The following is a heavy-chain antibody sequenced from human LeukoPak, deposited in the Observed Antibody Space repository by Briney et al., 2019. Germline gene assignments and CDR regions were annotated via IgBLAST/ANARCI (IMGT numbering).Heavy chain of an antibody. CDR1: GYRFTSHW. CDR2: IYPADSDT. Sequence: GASLQISCKGSGYRFTSHWIGWVRQMPGKGLEWMGIIYPADSDTRYSPSFQGQVTISADKSISTAYLQWSGLKASDTAMYYCARHFGSGSHQANWFDPWGQGTLVTVSS. D-gene: IGHD3-10*01. CDR3: ARHFGSGSHQANWFDP. J-gene: IGHJ5*02. V-gene: IGHV5-51*01.